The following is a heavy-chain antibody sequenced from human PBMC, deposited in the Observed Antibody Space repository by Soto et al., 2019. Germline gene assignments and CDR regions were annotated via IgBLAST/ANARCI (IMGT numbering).Heavy chain of an antibody. J-gene: IGHJ4*02. CDR2: FDPEDGET. V-gene: IGHV1-24*01. CDR3: ATAERGTIAVASIDY. D-gene: IGHD6-19*01. Sequence: ASVEVSCKVSGYTLTGLSMHWVRQAPGKGLEWMGGFDPEDGETIYAQKFQGRVTMTEDTSTDTAYMELSSLRSEDTAVYYCATAERGTIAVASIDYWGQGTLVTVSS. CDR1: GYTLTGLS.